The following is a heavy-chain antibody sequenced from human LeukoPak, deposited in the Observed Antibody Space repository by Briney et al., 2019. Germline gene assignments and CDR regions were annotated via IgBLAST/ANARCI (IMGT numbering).Heavy chain of an antibody. CDR3: ARGRRRQYYYDSSGYFTP. CDR1: GRSFSGYY. D-gene: IGHD3-22*01. Sequence: PSETLSLTCAVYGRSFSGYYWSWIRQPPGKGLEWIGEINHSGSTNYNPSLKSRVTISVDTSKNQFSLKLSSVTAADTAVYYCARGRRRQYYYDSSGYFTPWGQGTLVTVSS. V-gene: IGHV4-34*01. CDR2: INHSGST. J-gene: IGHJ5*02.